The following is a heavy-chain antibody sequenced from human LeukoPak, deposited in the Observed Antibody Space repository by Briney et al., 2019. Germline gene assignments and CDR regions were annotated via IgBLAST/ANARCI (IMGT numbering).Heavy chain of an antibody. V-gene: IGHV4-4*07. CDR2: IYTSGST. CDR1: GGSISNYY. D-gene: IGHD3-16*01. J-gene: IGHJ4*02. CDR3: ARSPGGFDY. Sequence: SETLSLTCTVSGGSISNYYWSWIRQPAGKGLDWIGRIYTSGSTYYNPSLKSRVTMSVDTSKNQFSLNLSSVTAADTAVYYCARSPGGFDYWGQGALVTVSS.